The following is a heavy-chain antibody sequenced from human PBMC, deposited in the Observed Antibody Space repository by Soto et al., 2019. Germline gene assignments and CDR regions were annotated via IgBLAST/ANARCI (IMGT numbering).Heavy chain of an antibody. Sequence: GGSLRLSCAASGFTVSSNYMSWVRQAPGKGLEWVSVIYSGGSTYYADSVKGRFTISRDNSKNTLYLQMDSLRAEDTAVYYCARDYGGNSGFDYWGQGTLVTVSS. V-gene: IGHV3-53*01. CDR2: IYSGGST. CDR1: GFTVSSNY. D-gene: IGHD4-17*01. CDR3: ARDYGGNSGFDY. J-gene: IGHJ4*02.